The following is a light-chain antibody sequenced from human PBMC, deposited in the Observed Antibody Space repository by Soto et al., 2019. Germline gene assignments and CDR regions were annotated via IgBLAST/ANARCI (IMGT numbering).Light chain of an antibody. CDR3: QQYGSSPWIT. Sequence: IALMQSPGTLSLFPGETATLSCRASQTINNNGLAWYQQKPGQAPRLLVFGVSNRATGIPDRFSGSGSGTDFTLTVTSLEPEDCAVYYCQQYGSSPWITFGQGTRLEI. CDR1: QTINNNG. V-gene: IGKV3-20*01. J-gene: IGKJ5*01. CDR2: GVS.